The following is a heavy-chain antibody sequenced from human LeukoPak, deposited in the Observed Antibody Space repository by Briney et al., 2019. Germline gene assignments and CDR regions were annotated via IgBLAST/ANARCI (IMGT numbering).Heavy chain of an antibody. Sequence: GGSLRLSCAASGFTFSSYGMSWVRQAPGKGLEWVSTISGSGDSTSYADSVKGRFTIARDNSKNTLFLQANSLSAEDTAVYYCARLGKWEELLEDYWGQGTQVTVSS. D-gene: IGHD7-27*01. CDR1: GFTFSSYG. J-gene: IGHJ4*02. V-gene: IGHV3-23*01. CDR2: ISGSGDST. CDR3: ARLGKWEELLEDY.